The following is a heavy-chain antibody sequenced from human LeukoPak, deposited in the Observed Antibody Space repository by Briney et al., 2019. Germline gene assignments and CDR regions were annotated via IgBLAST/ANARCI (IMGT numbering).Heavy chain of an antibody. J-gene: IGHJ4*02. Sequence: VGSLRLSCAAPGFTVSSNYMSWVRQAPGKGLGWVSVIYSGGSTYYADSVKGRFTISRDNSKNTLYLQINSLRAEDTAVYYCASAIVGATIFDYWGQGTLVTVSS. CDR2: IYSGGST. D-gene: IGHD1-26*01. CDR3: ASAIVGATIFDY. CDR1: GFTVSSNY. V-gene: IGHV3-53*05.